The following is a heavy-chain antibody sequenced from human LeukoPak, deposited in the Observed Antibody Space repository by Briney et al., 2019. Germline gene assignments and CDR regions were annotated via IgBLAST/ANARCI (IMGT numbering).Heavy chain of an antibody. Sequence: PGGSLRLSCAVSGFTFSDYYMSWIRQAPGKGLEWVSYISSSGSTIYYADSVKGRFTISRDNAKNSLYLQMNSLRAEDTAVYYCARGAVAGTYYYYYYMDVWGKGTTVTVSS. CDR2: ISSSGSTI. D-gene: IGHD6-19*01. CDR3: ARGAVAGTYYYYYYMDV. V-gene: IGHV3-11*04. CDR1: GFTFSDYY. J-gene: IGHJ6*03.